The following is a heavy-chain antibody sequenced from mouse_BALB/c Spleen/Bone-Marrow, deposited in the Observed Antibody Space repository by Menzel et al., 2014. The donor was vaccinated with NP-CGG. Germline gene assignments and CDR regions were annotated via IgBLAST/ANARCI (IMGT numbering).Heavy chain of an antibody. CDR3: ARTYGDSPYFYAMDY. Sequence: VQLQQSGAELVKPGTSMKLSCKTSGYTFTSYWMHWVKQRPGQGLEWIGEIIPSNGRSNYNEKFKNKATLTVDKSSSTAYMQLSSLTSEDSAVYFCARTYGDSPYFYAMDYWGQGTSVTVSS. J-gene: IGHJ4*01. CDR1: GYTFTSYW. V-gene: IGHV1S81*02. D-gene: IGHD2-13*01. CDR2: IIPSNGRS.